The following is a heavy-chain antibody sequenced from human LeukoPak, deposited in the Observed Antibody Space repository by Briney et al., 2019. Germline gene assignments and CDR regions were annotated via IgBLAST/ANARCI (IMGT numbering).Heavy chain of an antibody. D-gene: IGHD3-9*01. CDR2: IIPIFGTA. Sequence: SVKVSCKASGGTFSSYAISWVRQAPGQGLEWMGGIIPIFGTANYAQKFQGRVTITADESTSTAYMELSSLRSEDTAVYYCARGNLRYFDWSNRGRGFDYWGQGTLVTVSS. V-gene: IGHV1-69*13. J-gene: IGHJ4*02. CDR1: GGTFSSYA. CDR3: ARGNLRYFDWSNRGRGFDY.